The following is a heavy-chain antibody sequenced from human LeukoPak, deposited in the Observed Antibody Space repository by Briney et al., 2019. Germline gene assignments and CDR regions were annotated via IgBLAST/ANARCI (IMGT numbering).Heavy chain of an antibody. Sequence: PGGSLRLSCAASGFTFSTHWMTWFRQAPGKGLEWVANIKEDGSEKYYADSVKGRFSISRDNTKNSLYLQMGRLRVEDAAMYYCAKGLGHDSWGQGTLVTVSS. D-gene: IGHD7-27*01. CDR1: GFTFSTHW. J-gene: IGHJ4*02. CDR3: AKGLGHDS. CDR2: IKEDGSEK. V-gene: IGHV3-7*01.